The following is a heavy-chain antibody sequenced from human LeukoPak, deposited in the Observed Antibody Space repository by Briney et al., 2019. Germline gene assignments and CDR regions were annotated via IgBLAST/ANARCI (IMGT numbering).Heavy chain of an antibody. CDR3: ARDLGSGRYLFDN. V-gene: IGHV1-2*02. CDR2: INPNSGTT. Sequence: ASVKVSCKAGGYIFTGYHMHWVRQAPGQGLEWMGGINPNSGTTNYAQKLQGRVTMTRDTSINTVYMELSRLTSDDTALYYCARDLGSGRYLFDNWGQGTLVTVSS. D-gene: IGHD6-19*01. CDR1: GYIFTGYH. J-gene: IGHJ4*02.